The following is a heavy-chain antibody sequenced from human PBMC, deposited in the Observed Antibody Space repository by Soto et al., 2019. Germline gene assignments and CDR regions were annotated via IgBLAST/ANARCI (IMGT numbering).Heavy chain of an antibody. J-gene: IGHJ4*02. Sequence: PSETLSLTCTVSGGSITTGGYYWSWIRQLPGKGLEWIGHRYYSESTYYNPSLKSRVSISLDTSKNQFSLKLSFVTAADTAMYYCARTKCSGGSCYSWSLDYWAREPPSPSPQ. CDR1: GGSITTGGYY. D-gene: IGHD2-15*01. V-gene: IGHV4-31*03. CDR2: RYYSEST. CDR3: ARTKCSGGSCYSWSLDY.